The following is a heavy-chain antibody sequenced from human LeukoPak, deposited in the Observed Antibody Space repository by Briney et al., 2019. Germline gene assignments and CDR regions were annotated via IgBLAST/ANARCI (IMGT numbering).Heavy chain of an antibody. CDR3: AREVGTYYYDSSGLDP. V-gene: IGHV1-3*01. CDR2: INAGNGNT. J-gene: IGHJ5*02. CDR1: GYTFTSYA. Sequence: ASVKVSCKASGYTFTSYAMHWVRQAPGQRLEWMGWINAGNGNTKYSQKFQGRVTITRDTSASTAYMELSSLRSEGTAVYYCAREVGTYYYDSSGLDPWGQGTLVTVSS. D-gene: IGHD3-22*01.